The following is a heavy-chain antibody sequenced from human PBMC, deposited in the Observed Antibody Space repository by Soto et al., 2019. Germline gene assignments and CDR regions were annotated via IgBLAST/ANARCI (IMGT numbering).Heavy chain of an antibody. CDR2: IYYSGST. CDR3: ARDSPSGATAT. V-gene: IGHV4-31*01. D-gene: IGHD4-17*01. J-gene: IGHJ5*02. CDR1: GGSISSGGYY. Sequence: QVQLQESGPGLVKPSQTLSLTCTVSGGSISSGGYYWSWIRQHPGKGLEWIGYIYYSGSTYYNPSLKSLVTISVDTSKHQFSLKVTTVTAADTVVYYCARDSPSGATATLGQGTFVTGSS.